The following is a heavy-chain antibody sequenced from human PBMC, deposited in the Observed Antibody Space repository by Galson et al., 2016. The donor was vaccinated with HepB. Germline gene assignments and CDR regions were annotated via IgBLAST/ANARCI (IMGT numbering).Heavy chain of an antibody. CDR3: ARDYTSMLNTISH. CDR1: GFTFSNYA. CDR2: ISYDGTEK. J-gene: IGHJ4*02. D-gene: IGHD5-18*01. V-gene: IGHV3-30-3*01. Sequence: SLRLSCAASGFTFSNYAMHWVRQAPGKGLEWVAVISYDGTEKGYADSVKGRFTISRDNSKNTLYLQMSSLRAEDTAVYYCARDYTSMLNTISHWGQGTLVTVSS.